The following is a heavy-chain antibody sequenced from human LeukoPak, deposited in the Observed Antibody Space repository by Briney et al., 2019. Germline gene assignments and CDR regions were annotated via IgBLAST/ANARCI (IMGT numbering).Heavy chain of an antibody. Sequence: SETLSLTCTVSGGSISSYYWSWIRQPPGKCLEWIGYIYYSGSTNYNPSLKSRVTISVDTSKNQFSLKLSSVTAADTAVYYCAREKPAPYYDILTGYFDRYGFFDYWGQGTLVTVSS. CDR3: AREKPAPYYDILTGYFDRYGFFDY. CDR2: IYYSGST. V-gene: IGHV4-59*01. D-gene: IGHD3-9*01. J-gene: IGHJ4*02. CDR1: GGSISSYY.